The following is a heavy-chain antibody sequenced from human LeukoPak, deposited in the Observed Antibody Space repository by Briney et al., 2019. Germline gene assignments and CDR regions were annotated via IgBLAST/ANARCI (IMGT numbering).Heavy chain of an antibody. CDR3: ARDGVATGLFDY. D-gene: IGHD5-12*01. CDR2: IYYSGST. CDR1: GGSISSYY. Sequence: SETLSLTCTVSGGSISSYYWSWIRQPPGKGLEWIGYIYYSGSTNYNPSLKSRVTISVDTSKNQFSLKLSSVTAADTAVYYCARDGVATGLFDYWGQGTLVTVSS. V-gene: IGHV4-59*12. J-gene: IGHJ4*02.